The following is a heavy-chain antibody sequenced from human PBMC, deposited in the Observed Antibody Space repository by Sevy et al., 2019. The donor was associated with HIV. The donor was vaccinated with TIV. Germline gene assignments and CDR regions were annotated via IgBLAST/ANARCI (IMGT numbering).Heavy chain of an antibody. J-gene: IGHJ6*02. CDR1: GYTFTSYG. V-gene: IGHV1-18*01. D-gene: IGHD3-3*01. CDR3: ARVRGYYDFWSGYFGNYYYGMDV. CDR2: ISAYNGNT. Sequence: ASVKVSCKASGYTFTSYGISWVRQAPGQGLEWIGWISAYNGNTNYAQKLQGRVTMTTDTSTSTAYMELRSLRSDDTAVYYCARVRGYYDFWSGYFGNYYYGMDVWGQGTTVTVSS.